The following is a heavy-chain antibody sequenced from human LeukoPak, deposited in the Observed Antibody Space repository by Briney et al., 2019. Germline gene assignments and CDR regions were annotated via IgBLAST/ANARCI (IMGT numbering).Heavy chain of an antibody. J-gene: IGHJ4*02. V-gene: IGHV3-7*04. D-gene: IGHD3-22*01. Sequence: GGSLRLSCAASGFTFSSYWMTWVRQAPGKGLEWVANINQDGSEKYYVDSVKGRFTISRDDAKYSLYLQMNSLRAEDTAVYYCAREYYYDSSGSDYRGQGTLVTVSS. CDR2: INQDGSEK. CDR1: GFTFSSYW. CDR3: AREYYYDSSGSDY.